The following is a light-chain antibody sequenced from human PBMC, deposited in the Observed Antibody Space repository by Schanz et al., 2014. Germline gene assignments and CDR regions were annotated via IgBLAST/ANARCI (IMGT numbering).Light chain of an antibody. V-gene: IGLV2-18*02. CDR1: SSDVGRDNR. Sequence: QSALTQPPSVSGSPGQSVTISCTGSSSDVGRDNRVSWFQQPPGTAPKLMIFQVNSRPSGVPDRFSGSKSGNTASLTISGLQAEDEADYYCSSFTTTDTWVFGGGTKLTVL. J-gene: IGLJ3*02. CDR2: QVN. CDR3: SSFTTTDTWV.